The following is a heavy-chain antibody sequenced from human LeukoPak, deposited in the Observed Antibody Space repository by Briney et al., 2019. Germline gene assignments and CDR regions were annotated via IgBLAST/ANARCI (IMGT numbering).Heavy chain of an antibody. Sequence: GGSLRLSCAASGLTFSDYVLYWVRQAPGKGLEWVAVTSYDGSSEYYTDSVKGRFTVSRDNSRSTLYLQMNSLRVEDTGVYYCARALSQGAGAAVPSAPIDYWGQGTLVTVSS. J-gene: IGHJ4*02. CDR2: TSYDGSSE. CDR3: ARALSQGAGAAVPSAPIDY. D-gene: IGHD2-2*01. V-gene: IGHV3-30-3*01. CDR1: GLTFSDYV.